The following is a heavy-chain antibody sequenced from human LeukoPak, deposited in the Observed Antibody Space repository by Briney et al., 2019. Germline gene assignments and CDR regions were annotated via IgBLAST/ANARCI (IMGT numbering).Heavy chain of an antibody. J-gene: IGHJ3*02. CDR2: IYYSGST. CDR3: ARDGSYYDFWSGWGDAFDI. CDR1: GDSISTNSY. V-gene: IGHV4-39*07. D-gene: IGHD3-3*01. Sequence: SETLSLTCTVSGDSISTNSYWGWIRQPPGKGLEWIGSIYYSGSTYYNPSLKSRVTISVDTSKNQFSLKLSSVTAADTAVYYCARDGSYYDFWSGWGDAFDIWGQGTMVTVSS.